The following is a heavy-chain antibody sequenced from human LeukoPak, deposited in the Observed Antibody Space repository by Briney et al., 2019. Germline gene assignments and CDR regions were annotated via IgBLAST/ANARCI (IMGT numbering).Heavy chain of an antibody. Sequence: RGSLRLSCAASGFTFSSYWMSWVRQAPGKGLEWVANIRQDGSEKYYVDSMKGRFTISRDNAKNSLYLQMNSLRAEDTAVYYCARPSLDEDCSGGSCYSYYFDYWGQGTLVTVSS. CDR3: ARPSLDEDCSGGSCYSYYFDY. CDR1: GFTFSSYW. J-gene: IGHJ4*02. D-gene: IGHD2-15*01. V-gene: IGHV3-7*01. CDR2: IRQDGSEK.